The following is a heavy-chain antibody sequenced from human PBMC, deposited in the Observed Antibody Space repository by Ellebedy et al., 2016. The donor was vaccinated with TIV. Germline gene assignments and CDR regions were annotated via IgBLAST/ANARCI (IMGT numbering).Heavy chain of an antibody. V-gene: IGHV4-4*07. CDR2: LPDSGGS. D-gene: IGHD3-10*01. Sequence: MPSETLSLTCTVSGGSISSNYWSWIRQPAGKGLEWIGRLPDSGGSNYNPSLRGRVAISADFSKNQFSLILNSVTAADTAVYYCVRGYGTGSAHNWFDPWGQGTLVTVSS. CDR3: VRGYGTGSAHNWFDP. J-gene: IGHJ5*02. CDR1: GGSISSNY.